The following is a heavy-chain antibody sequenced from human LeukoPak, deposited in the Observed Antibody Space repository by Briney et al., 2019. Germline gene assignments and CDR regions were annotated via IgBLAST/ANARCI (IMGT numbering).Heavy chain of an antibody. CDR2: ISAYNGNT. Sequence: GASVKVSCKASGYTFTSYGISWVRQAPGQGLEWMGWISAYNGNTNYAQKLQGRVTMTTDTSTSTAYMELRSLRSDDTAVYYCARVGEGELPRRYYYYYGMDVWGKGTTVTASP. D-gene: IGHD3-16*01. CDR3: ARVGEGELPRRYYYYYGMDV. V-gene: IGHV1-18*01. CDR1: GYTFTSYG. J-gene: IGHJ6*04.